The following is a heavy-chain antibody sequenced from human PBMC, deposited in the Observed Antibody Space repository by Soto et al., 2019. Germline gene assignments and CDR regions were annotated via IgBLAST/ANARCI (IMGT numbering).Heavy chain of an antibody. J-gene: IGHJ5*02. Sequence: ASVKVSCKASGYTFTSYYMHWVRQAPGQGLEWMGIINPSGGSTSYAQKFQGRVTMTRDTSMSTVYMELSSLRSEDTAVYYCAREGYYYDSSDYSRGWFDPWGQGTLVTVS. D-gene: IGHD3-22*01. CDR1: GYTFTSYY. V-gene: IGHV1-46*03. CDR2: INPSGGST. CDR3: AREGYYYDSSDYSRGWFDP.